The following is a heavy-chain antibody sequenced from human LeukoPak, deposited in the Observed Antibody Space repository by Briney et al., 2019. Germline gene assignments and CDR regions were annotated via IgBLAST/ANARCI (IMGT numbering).Heavy chain of an antibody. D-gene: IGHD2-21*01. CDR2: TRNKANSYTT. CDR1: GFTFSDHY. Sequence: QPGGSLRLSCAASGFTFSDHYMDWVRQAPGKGLEWVGRTRNKANSYTTEYAASVKGRFTISRDDSKNSLYLQMNSLKTEDTAVYYCARDLKVDCGGDCYPHDAFDIWGQGTMVTVSS. V-gene: IGHV3-72*01. CDR3: ARDLKVDCGGDCYPHDAFDI. J-gene: IGHJ3*02.